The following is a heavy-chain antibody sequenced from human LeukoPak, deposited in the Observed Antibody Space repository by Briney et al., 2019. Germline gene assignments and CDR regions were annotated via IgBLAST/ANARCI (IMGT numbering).Heavy chain of an antibody. J-gene: IGHJ4*02. CDR2: IKQDGSEK. CDR1: GLSLSNYW. D-gene: IGHD1-26*01. V-gene: IGHV3-7*03. CDR3: AARSSGDPYF. Sequence: GGSLRLSCTASGLSLSNYWMIWVRQAPGKGLQWVAKIKQDGSEKYYVDSVKGRFTISRDNAENSLYLQMNSLRVEDTAVYYCAARSSGDPYFWGQGTLVTVSS.